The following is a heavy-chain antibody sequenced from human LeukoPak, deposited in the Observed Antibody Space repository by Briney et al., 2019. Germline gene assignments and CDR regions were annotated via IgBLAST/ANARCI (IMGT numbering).Heavy chain of an antibody. CDR1: GFTFSSYA. J-gene: IGHJ4*02. V-gene: IGHV3-30-3*01. CDR2: ISYDGSNK. Sequence: TGWSLRLSCAASGFTFSSYAMHWVRQAPGKGLEWVAVISYDGSNKYYADSVKGRFTISRDNSKNTLYLQMNSLRAEDTAVYYCAKDLNWGGRWGQGTLVTVSS. CDR3: AKDLNWGGR. D-gene: IGHD7-27*01.